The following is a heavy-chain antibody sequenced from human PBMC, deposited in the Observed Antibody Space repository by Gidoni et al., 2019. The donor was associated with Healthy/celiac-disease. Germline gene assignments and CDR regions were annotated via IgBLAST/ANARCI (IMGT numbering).Heavy chain of an antibody. J-gene: IGHJ4*02. CDR2: ST. D-gene: IGHD3-22*01. CDR3: ASPRPVTRGYYPFDY. Sequence: STYYNPSLKSRVTISVDTSKNQFSLKLSSVTAADTAVYYCASPRPVTRGYYPFDYWGQGTLVTVSS. V-gene: IGHV4-39*01.